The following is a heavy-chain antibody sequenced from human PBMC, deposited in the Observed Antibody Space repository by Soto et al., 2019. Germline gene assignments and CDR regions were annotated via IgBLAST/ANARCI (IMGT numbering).Heavy chain of an antibody. Sequence: SETLSLTCTVDSISTYYWSWIRQPPGKGLEWIGFIHYSGSTNYNPSLKGRVTMSVDTSKNQFSLKLTPVNTADTAIYYCTRGGDPYKTGHWGQGTLVTVSS. J-gene: IGHJ4*02. CDR3: TRGGDPYKTGH. D-gene: IGHD2-21*01. CDR2: IHYSGST. V-gene: IGHV4-59*01. CDR1: SISTYY.